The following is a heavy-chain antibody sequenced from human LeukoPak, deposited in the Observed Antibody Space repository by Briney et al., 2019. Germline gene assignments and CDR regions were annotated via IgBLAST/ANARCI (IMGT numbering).Heavy chain of an antibody. D-gene: IGHD5-18*01. J-gene: IGHJ6*03. Sequence: GGSLRLSCAASGFTFSSYGMHWVRQAPGKGLEWVAVISYDGSNKYYADSVKGRFTISRDNSKNTLYLQMNSLRAEDTAVYYCAKELGGTEIGYSYDYYYYYMDVWGKGTTVTVSS. CDR1: GFTFSSYG. CDR2: ISYDGSNK. CDR3: AKELGGTEIGYSYDYYYYYMDV. V-gene: IGHV3-30*18.